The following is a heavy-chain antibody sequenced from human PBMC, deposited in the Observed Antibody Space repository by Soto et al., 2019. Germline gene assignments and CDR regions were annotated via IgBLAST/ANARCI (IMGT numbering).Heavy chain of an antibody. CDR2: IDPSDSYT. J-gene: IGHJ6*02. V-gene: IGHV5-10-1*01. D-gene: IGHD6-13*01. CDR3: ARRIIAAAASRYYYGMDV. CDR1: GYSFTSYW. Sequence: PGESLKISCKGSGYSFTSYWISWVRQMPGKGLEWMGRIDPSDSYTNYSPSFQGHVTISADKSISTAYLQWSSLKASDTAMYYCARRIIAAAASRYYYGMDVWGQGTTVTV.